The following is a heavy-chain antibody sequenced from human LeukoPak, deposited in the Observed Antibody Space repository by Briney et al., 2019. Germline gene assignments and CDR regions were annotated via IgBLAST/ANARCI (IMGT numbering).Heavy chain of an antibody. CDR2: TYYRSKWYN. Sequence: SQTLSLTCAISGDSVSSNSAAWNWIRQSPSRGLEWLGRTYYRSKWYNDYAVSVKSRITINPDTSKNQFSLQLNSVTPEDTAVYYCARSPTYYDILTGYRHFDYWGQGTLVTVSS. D-gene: IGHD3-9*01. CDR3: ARSPTYYDILTGYRHFDY. CDR1: GDSVSSNSAA. J-gene: IGHJ4*02. V-gene: IGHV6-1*01.